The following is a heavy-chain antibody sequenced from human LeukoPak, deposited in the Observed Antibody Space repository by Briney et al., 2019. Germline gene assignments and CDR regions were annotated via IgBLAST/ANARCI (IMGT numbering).Heavy chain of an antibody. D-gene: IGHD5-18*01. J-gene: IGHJ4*02. CDR2: IYTSGST. CDR3: AREDTAMVLDY. Sequence: SQTLSLTCTVSGGSISSGSYYWSRIRQPAGKGLEWIGRIYTSGSTNYNPSLKSRVTISVDTSKNQFSLKLSSVTAADTAVYYCAREDTAMVLDYWGQGTLVTVSS. V-gene: IGHV4-61*02. CDR1: GGSISSGSYY.